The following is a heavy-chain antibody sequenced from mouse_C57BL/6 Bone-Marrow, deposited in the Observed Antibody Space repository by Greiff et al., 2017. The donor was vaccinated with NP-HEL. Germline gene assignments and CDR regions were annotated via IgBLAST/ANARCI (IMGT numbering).Heavy chain of an antibody. CDR2: ISDGGSYT. Sequence: EVMLVESGGGLVKPGGSLKLSCAASGFTFSSYAMSWVRQTPEKRLEWVATISDGGSYTYYPDNVKGRFTISRDNAKNNLYLQMSHLKSEDTAMYYCARDFVTTVVVHWYFDVWGTGTTVTVSS. D-gene: IGHD1-1*01. CDR3: ARDFVTTVVVHWYFDV. CDR1: GFTFSSYA. J-gene: IGHJ1*03. V-gene: IGHV5-4*01.